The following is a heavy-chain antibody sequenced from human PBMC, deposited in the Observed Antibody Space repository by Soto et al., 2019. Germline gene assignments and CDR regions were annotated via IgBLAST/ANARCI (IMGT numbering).Heavy chain of an antibody. Sequence: GGSLRLSCAASGFTFSSYSMNWVRQAPGKGLEWVSSISSSSSYIYYADSVKGRFTISRDNAKNSLYLQMNSLRAEDTAVYYCASPSGQIGKHLQHWGQGTLVTVSS. J-gene: IGHJ1*01. CDR1: GFTFSSYS. V-gene: IGHV3-21*01. CDR3: ASPSGQIGKHLQH. CDR2: ISSSSSYI. D-gene: IGHD1-1*01.